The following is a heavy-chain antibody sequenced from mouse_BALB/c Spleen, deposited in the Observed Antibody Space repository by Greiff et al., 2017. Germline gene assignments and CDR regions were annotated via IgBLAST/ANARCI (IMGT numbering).Heavy chain of an antibody. D-gene: IGHD2-3*01. CDR2: IYPGSGNT. CDR1: GYTFTDYY. J-gene: IGHJ1*01. Sequence: VQLQESGAELARPGASVKLSCKASGYTFTDYYINWVKQRTGQGLEWIGEIYPGSGNTYYNEKFKGKATLTADKSSSTAYMQLSSLTSEDSAVYFCARGDGYYGYFDVWGAGTTVTVSS. CDR3: ARGDGYYGYFDV. V-gene: IGHV1-77*01.